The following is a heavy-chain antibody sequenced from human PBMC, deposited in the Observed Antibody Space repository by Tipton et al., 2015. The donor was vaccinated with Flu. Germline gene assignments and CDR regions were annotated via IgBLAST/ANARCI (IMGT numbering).Heavy chain of an antibody. CDR2: IYHSGST. Sequence: TLSLTCAVSGYSISSGYYWGWIRQPPGKGLEWIGSIYHSGSTYYNPSLKSRVTISVDTSKNQFSLKLSSVTAADTAVYYCASTPYYDFWSGPYYFDYWGQGTLVTVSS. CDR1: GYSISSGYY. D-gene: IGHD3-3*01. V-gene: IGHV4-38-2*01. J-gene: IGHJ4*02. CDR3: ASTPYYDFWSGPYYFDY.